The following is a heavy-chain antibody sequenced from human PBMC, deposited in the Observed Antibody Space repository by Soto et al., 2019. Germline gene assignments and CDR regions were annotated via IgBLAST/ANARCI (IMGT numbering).Heavy chain of an antibody. Sequence: QLQLQESGSGLVKPSQTLSLTCAVSGGSINSGGYSWSWIRQPPGKGLEWIGYIYYTGSTYYNPSLRSRVTISVDRSKNQFSLKLSSVTAADTAVYYCARDSGSGGLTGGDAIDIWGQGTTVTVSS. CDR3: ARDSGSGGLTGGDAIDI. D-gene: IGHD3-22*01. J-gene: IGHJ3*02. V-gene: IGHV4-30-2*01. CDR2: IYYTGST. CDR1: GGSINSGGYS.